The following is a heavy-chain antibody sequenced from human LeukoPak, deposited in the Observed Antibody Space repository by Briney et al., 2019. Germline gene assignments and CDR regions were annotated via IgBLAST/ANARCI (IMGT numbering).Heavy chain of an antibody. CDR3: ARVPTSWLFFDY. Sequence: GSLRLSCAASGFTFSSYEMNWVRQPPGKGLEWVASISYSGSTYYNPSLRSRVTMSVDTSKNQFSLKLNSVTAADTAVYYCARVPTSWLFFDYWGQGTLVTVSS. CDR2: ISYSGST. J-gene: IGHJ4*02. V-gene: IGHV4-59*04. D-gene: IGHD3-22*01. CDR1: GFTFSSYE.